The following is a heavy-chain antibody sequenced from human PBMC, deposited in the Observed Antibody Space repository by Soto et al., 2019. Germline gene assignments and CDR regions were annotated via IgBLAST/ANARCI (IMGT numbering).Heavy chain of an antibody. Sequence: GASVKVSCKASGGTFSSYAISWVRQAPGQGLEWMGGIIPIFGTANYAQKFQGRVTITADESTSTAYMELSSLRSEDTAVYYCARDWYTVVVQAHDAFDIWGQGTMVTVSS. J-gene: IGHJ3*02. V-gene: IGHV1-69*13. D-gene: IGHD2-2*01. CDR3: ARDWYTVVVQAHDAFDI. CDR1: GGTFSSYA. CDR2: IIPIFGTA.